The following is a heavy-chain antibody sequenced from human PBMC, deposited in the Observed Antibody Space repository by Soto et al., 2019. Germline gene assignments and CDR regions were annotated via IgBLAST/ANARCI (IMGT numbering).Heavy chain of an antibody. J-gene: IGHJ6*02. Sequence: XRSLRRSCAAAGFTFRSYARSGVRQAPGKGLEWVSAISGSVGSTYYADSVKGRFTISRDNAKNSLYLQMNSLRAEDTAVYYCARDRKVRGVIITLRYGMDVWGQGTTVTVSS. D-gene: IGHD3-10*01. CDR1: GFTFRSYA. CDR3: ARDRKVRGVIITLRYGMDV. CDR2: ISGSVGST. V-gene: IGHV3-23*01.